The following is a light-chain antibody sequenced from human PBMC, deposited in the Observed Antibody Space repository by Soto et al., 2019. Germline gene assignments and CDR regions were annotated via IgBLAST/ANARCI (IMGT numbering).Light chain of an antibody. CDR2: ANN. J-gene: IGLJ2*01. CDR3: QSYDNSLTVL. Sequence: QSVLTQPPSVSGAPGQSVTISCTGSTSNIGAGYDVHWYQQLPGTAPRLLIYANNKRPSGVPDRFSASKSGTSASLAITGLQVEDESDYYCQSYDNSLTVLFGGGTKLTVL. CDR1: TSNIGAGYD. V-gene: IGLV1-40*01.